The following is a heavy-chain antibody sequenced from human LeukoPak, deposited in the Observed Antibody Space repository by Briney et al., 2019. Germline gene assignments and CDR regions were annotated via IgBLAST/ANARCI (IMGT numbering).Heavy chain of an antibody. D-gene: IGHD3-10*02. V-gene: IGHV3-74*01. Sequence: PGGSLRLSCAASGVTFSSYGMHWVRQAPGKGLEWVSRIKGDEMTTNYADSVEGRFTISRDNAKNTVYLEITSLRAEDTAVYYCARGGLFAYYFDYWGQGTLVTVSS. J-gene: IGHJ4*02. CDR3: ARGGLFAYYFDY. CDR2: IKGDEMTT. CDR1: GVTFSSYG.